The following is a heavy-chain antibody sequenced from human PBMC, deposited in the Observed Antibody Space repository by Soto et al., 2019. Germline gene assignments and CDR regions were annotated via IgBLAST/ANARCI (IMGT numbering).Heavy chain of an antibody. CDR2: VYYSGST. D-gene: IGHD6-13*01. CDR1: GGSVSSTSYY. V-gene: IGHV4-39*01. J-gene: IGHJ4*02. CDR3: ARHYFNGGIAAPYDY. Sequence: QLQLQESGPGLVKPSETLSLICTVSGGSVSSTSYYWGWIRQPPGKGLEWIGSVYYSGSTYDNPSLKTRLTMSVDTSKNQFSLKLTSVTAADTAVYFCARHYFNGGIAAPYDYWGRGTLVTVSS.